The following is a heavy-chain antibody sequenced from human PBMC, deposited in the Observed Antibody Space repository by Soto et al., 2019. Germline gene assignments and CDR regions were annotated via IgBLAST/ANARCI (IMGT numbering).Heavy chain of an antibody. Sequence: ASVKVSCKASGYTFSDYDINWVRQATGQGLEWMGWLNPNTDKTGSAQKFQGRVTMTRNTSISTAYLELSGLRSDDTAVYYCARGIKGLPPSAFDIWGQGTRVTVSS. V-gene: IGHV1-8*01. CDR3: ARGIKGLPPSAFDI. J-gene: IGHJ3*02. CDR1: GYTFSDYD. CDR2: LNPNTDKT. D-gene: IGHD5-12*01.